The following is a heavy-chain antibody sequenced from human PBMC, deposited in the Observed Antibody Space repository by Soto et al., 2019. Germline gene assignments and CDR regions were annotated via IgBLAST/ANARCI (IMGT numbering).Heavy chain of an antibody. CDR1: GFTFDDYA. V-gene: IGHV3-9*01. J-gene: IGHJ4*02. D-gene: IGHD4-17*01. Sequence: EVQLVESGGGLVQPGRSLRLSCAAFGFTFDDYAMHWVRQPPGKGLVWVSSISWNRGNLGYADSVKGRFTISRDNAKNSLYLQMNSLRGEDTALYYCAKGASTTVFAFNDYWGQGTLVTVSS. CDR3: AKGASTTVFAFNDY. CDR2: ISWNRGNL.